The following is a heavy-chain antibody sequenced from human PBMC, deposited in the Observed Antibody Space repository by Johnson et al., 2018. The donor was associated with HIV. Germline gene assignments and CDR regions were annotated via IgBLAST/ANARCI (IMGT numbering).Heavy chain of an antibody. CDR1: GFTFSSYG. V-gene: IGHV3-30*02. CDR3: AKDRTGFDAFDM. CDR2: TRYDGSNK. Sequence: QVQLVESGGGLIQPGGSLRLSCAASGFTFSSYGMHWVRQAPGKGLEWVAFTRYDGSNKYYADSVKGRFTISRDNSKNTLYLQMNSLRAEDTAVYYCAKDRTGFDAFDMWGQGTMVTVSS. J-gene: IGHJ3*02. D-gene: IGHD1-1*01.